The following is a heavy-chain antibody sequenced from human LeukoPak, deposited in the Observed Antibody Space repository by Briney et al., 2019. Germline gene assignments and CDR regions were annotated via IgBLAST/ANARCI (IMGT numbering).Heavy chain of an antibody. CDR2: ISGSGGST. CDR3: AKRPRGNYLDPFDY. D-gene: IGHD3-10*01. CDR1: GFTFSSYA. Sequence: GGSLRLSCAASGFTFSSYAMSWVRPAPGKGLEWVSGISGSGGSTYYADSVRGRFTISRDNSKNRLYLQMNSLRAEDTAVYYCAKRPRGNYLDPFDYWGQGTLVTVSS. J-gene: IGHJ4*02. V-gene: IGHV3-23*01.